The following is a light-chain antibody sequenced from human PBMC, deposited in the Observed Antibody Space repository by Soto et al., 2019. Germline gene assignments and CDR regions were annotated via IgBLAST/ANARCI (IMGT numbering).Light chain of an antibody. J-gene: IGKJ2*01. CDR1: QSISSW. CDR2: KTS. Sequence: DIQMTQSPSTLSASVGDRVTITCRASQSISSWLAWYQQKPGKAPRLLIYKTSNLGSGVPSRFSGSGSGTEFTLTSSGLPHDDFASYYCQQYDRWYTFGPGTKLEIK. V-gene: IGKV1-5*03. CDR3: QQYDRWYT.